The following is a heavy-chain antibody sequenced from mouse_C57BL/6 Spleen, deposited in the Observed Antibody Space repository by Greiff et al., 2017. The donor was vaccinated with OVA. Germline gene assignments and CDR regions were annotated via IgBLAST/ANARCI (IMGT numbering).Heavy chain of an antibody. D-gene: IGHD2-3*01. Sequence: QVQLQQSGPELVKPGASVKISCKASGYSFTSYYIHWVKQRPGQGLEWIGWIYPGSGNTKYNEEFKGKATLTADTSSSTAYMQLSSLTSEDSAVYYCARSDGYFLSFDYWGQGTTLTVSS. CDR1: GYSFTSYY. CDR3: ARSDGYFLSFDY. CDR2: IYPGSGNT. V-gene: IGHV1-66*01. J-gene: IGHJ2*01.